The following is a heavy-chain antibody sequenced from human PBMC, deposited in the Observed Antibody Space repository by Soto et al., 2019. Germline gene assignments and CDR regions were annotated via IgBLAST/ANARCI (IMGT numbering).Heavy chain of an antibody. J-gene: IGHJ5*02. V-gene: IGHV4-4*07. CDR2: IYTSGST. Sequence: SETLSLTCTVSGGSISSYYWSWIRQPAGKGLEWIGRIYTSGSTNYNPSLKSRVTMSVDTSKNQFSLKLSSVTAADTAVYYCARDFSYCSSTSCSNWLDPWGQGTLVTVYS. CDR1: GGSISSYY. D-gene: IGHD2-2*01. CDR3: ARDFSYCSSTSCSNWLDP.